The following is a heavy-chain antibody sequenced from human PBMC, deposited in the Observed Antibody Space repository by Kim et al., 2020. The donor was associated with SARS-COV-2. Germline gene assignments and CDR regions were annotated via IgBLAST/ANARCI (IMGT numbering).Heavy chain of an antibody. J-gene: IGHJ4*02. Sequence: GGSLRLSCAASGFTVSSNYMSWVRQAPGKGLEWASVIYSGGSTYYEDSVKGRFTNSRHNSKNTLYLQMNSMRAGDTAVYYCARGFIVGAPFDYWGQGTLVTVSS. D-gene: IGHD1-26*01. CDR2: IYSGGST. CDR3: ARGFIVGAPFDY. CDR1: GFTVSSNY. V-gene: IGHV3-53*04.